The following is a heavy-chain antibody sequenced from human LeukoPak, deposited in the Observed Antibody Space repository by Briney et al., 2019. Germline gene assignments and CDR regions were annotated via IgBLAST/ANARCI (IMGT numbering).Heavy chain of an antibody. CDR3: ARDGTYYYDSSGYYYLDY. D-gene: IGHD3-22*01. CDR2: INWNGGST. V-gene: IGHV3-20*04. Sequence: PGGSLRLSCAASGFTFDDYGMSWVRQVPGKGLEWVSGINWNGGSTGYADSVKGRFTISRDNAKNSLYLQMNSLRAEDTALYYCARDGTYYYDSSGYYYLDYWGQGTLVTASS. CDR1: GFTFDDYG. J-gene: IGHJ4*02.